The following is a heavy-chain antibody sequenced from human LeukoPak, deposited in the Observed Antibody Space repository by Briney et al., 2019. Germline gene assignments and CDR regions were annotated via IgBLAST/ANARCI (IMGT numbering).Heavy chain of an antibody. CDR1: GFTFSSYA. CDR3: AKDRVGPFDY. J-gene: IGHJ4*02. D-gene: IGHD1-26*01. Sequence: PAGSLTLSCAASGFTFSSYAMSWVRQAPGKGLEWVSAISGSGGGTYYPDSMKRRFTISRDNSKNISLLQINVLSADATAYYYCAKDRVGPFDYWGQGTQVTVSS. CDR2: ISGSGGGT. V-gene: IGHV3-23*01.